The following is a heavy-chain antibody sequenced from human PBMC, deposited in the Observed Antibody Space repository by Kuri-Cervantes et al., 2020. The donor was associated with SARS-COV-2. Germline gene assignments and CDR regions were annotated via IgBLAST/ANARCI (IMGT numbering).Heavy chain of an antibody. D-gene: IGHD1-26*01. CDR2: ITYDGHNE. CDR3: ARGSASAWDPPEN. J-gene: IGHJ4*02. Sequence: GESLKISCEDSGFTFSSYGMHWVRQAPGKGLEWVAVITYDGHNEYYAATAKGRFTISRDNSRKTLYLQMDSLRPDDTGVYYCARGSASAWDPPENWGQGTLVTVSS. V-gene: IGHV3-30*03. CDR1: GFTFSSYG.